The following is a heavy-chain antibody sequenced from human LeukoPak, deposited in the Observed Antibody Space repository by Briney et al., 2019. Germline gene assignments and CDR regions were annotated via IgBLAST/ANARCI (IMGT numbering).Heavy chain of an antibody. D-gene: IGHD3-22*01. CDR2: IIPIFGTA. J-gene: IGHJ4*02. V-gene: IGHV1-69*13. CDR3: ARGSAVHYDSRYDY. Sequence: SVKVSCKASGGTFSSYAISWVRQAPGQGLEWMGGIIPIFGTANYAQKFQGRVTITADESTSTAYMELSSLRSEDTDVYYCARGSAVHYDSRYDYWGQGTLVTVSS. CDR1: GGTFSSYA.